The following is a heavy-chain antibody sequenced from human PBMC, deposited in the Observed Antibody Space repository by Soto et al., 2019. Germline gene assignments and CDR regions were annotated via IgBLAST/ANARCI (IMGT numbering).Heavy chain of an antibody. CDR1: GGSIRSGGYS. CDR3: ARRFEYFHH. J-gene: IGHJ1*01. CDR2: IYYSGST. V-gene: IGHV4-30-2*03. Sequence: SETLSLTCAVSGGSIRSGGYSWSWIRQPPGKGLEWIGSIYYSGSTYYNPSLKSRVTISVDTSKNQFSLKLSSVTAADTAVYYCARRFEYFHHWGQGTLVTVSS.